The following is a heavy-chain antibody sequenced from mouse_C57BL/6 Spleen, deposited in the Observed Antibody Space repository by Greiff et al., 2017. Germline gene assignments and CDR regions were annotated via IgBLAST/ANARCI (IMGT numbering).Heavy chain of an antibody. CDR1: GYTFTDYY. CDR2: IYPGSGNT. J-gene: IGHJ2*01. V-gene: IGHV1-76*01. D-gene: IGHD2-3*01. CDR3: ARCDGYYDYFDY. Sequence: VQLQQSGAELVRPGASVKLSCKASGYTFTDYYINWVKQRPGQGLEWIARIYPGSGNTYYNEKFKGKATLTAEKSSSTAYMQLSSLTSEDSAVYFCARCDGYYDYFDYWGQGTTLTVSS.